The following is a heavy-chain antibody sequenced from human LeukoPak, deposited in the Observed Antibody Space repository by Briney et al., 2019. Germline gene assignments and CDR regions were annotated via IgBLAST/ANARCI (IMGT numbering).Heavy chain of an antibody. D-gene: IGHD2-2*01. CDR1: GFTFSNYA. J-gene: IGHJ4*02. Sequence: PGGSLRLSCAASGFTFSNYAMHWVRQASAKGLEWVTVISSDASNKNYADSVKGRFTVSRDNSKNTLYLQMNSLRTEDTAVYYCARSYCSGTSCSGDYWGQGTLATVSS. CDR2: ISSDASNK. V-gene: IGHV3-30*04. CDR3: ARSYCSGTSCSGDY.